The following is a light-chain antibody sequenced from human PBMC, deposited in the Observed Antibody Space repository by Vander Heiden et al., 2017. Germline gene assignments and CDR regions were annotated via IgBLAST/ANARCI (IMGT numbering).Light chain of an antibody. Sequence: QSALTQPASVSGSPGQSITISCTGTSSDVGCYNYVSWYQQHPGKAPKLMIYEFSNRPSGVSNRFSGSKSGNTASLTISGLQAEDEADYYCSSYTSSSTFYVFGTGTKVTVL. V-gene: IGLV2-14*01. CDR3: SSYTSSSTFYV. J-gene: IGLJ1*01. CDR1: SSDVGCYNY. CDR2: EFS.